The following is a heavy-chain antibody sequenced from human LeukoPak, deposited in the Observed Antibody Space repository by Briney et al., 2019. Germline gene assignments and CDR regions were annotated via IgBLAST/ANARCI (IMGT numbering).Heavy chain of an antibody. J-gene: IGHJ4*02. CDR1: GFTLSSYA. CDR3: ATSPGAAAGSSGLDY. V-gene: IGHV3-23*01. Sequence: GGSLRLSCAASGFTLSSYAMRWVRQAPGKGLEWVSAISDSGGSAYYADSVKGRSTISRDNSKNTLYLQMNSLRAEDTAVYYCATSPGAAAGSSGLDYWGQGTLVTVSS. CDR2: ISDSGGSA. D-gene: IGHD6-13*01.